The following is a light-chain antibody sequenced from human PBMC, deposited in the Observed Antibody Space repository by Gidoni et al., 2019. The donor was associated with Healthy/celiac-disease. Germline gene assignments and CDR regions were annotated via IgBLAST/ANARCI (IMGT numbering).Light chain of an antibody. CDR3: QQSYSWRFT. CDR2: AAS. J-gene: IGKJ3*01. CDR1: QSISSY. Sequence: DIQMTQSPSSLSASVGDRVTITCRASQSISSYLNWYQQKPGKAPKLLIYAASSLQSGVPSRFSGSGSGTDFTLTISSLQPEDFATYYCQQSYSWRFTFGPXTKVDIK. V-gene: IGKV1-39*01.